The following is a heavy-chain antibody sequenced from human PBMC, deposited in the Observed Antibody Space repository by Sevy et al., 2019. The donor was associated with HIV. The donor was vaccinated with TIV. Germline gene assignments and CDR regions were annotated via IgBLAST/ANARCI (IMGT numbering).Heavy chain of an antibody. CDR2: ISRTGGNT. Sequence: QLGGSLRLSCAGSGFTCGGYMMNWVRQAPGRGLEWMSRISRTGGNTEYGDSAKGRFTISRDNSKNTLYLQMKDLRVEDTALYYCVKEGRDDFNPYLDFWGQGILVTVSS. CDR1: GFTCGGYM. J-gene: IGHJ1*01. V-gene: IGHV3-23*01. D-gene: IGHD3-10*01. CDR3: VKEGRDDFNPYLDF.